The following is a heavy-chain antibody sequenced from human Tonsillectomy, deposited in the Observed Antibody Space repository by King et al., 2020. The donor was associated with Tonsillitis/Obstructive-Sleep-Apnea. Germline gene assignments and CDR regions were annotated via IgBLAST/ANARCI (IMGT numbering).Heavy chain of an antibody. Sequence: QLQESGPGLVKPSETLSLTCTVSGGSISSYYWSWIRQPPGKGLEWIGYIYYSGSTNYNPSLKSRVTISVDTSKNQFSLKLSSVTAADTAVYYCARRGGVIKGAFDILGQGTMVTVSS. CDR3: ARRGGVIKGAFDI. V-gene: IGHV4-59*08. J-gene: IGHJ3*02. D-gene: IGHD3-10*01. CDR2: IYYSGST. CDR1: GGSISSYY.